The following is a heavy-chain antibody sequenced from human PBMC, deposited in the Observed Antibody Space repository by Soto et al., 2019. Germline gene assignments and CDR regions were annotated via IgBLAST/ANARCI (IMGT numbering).Heavy chain of an antibody. V-gene: IGHV1-69*06. CDR2: IIPIFGTA. CDR1: GGTFSSYA. CDR3: ATAANYDILTGYANLDY. Sequence: GASVKVSCKASGGTFSSYAISWVRQAPGQGLEWMGGIIPIFGTAIYAQKFQGRVTMTEDTSTDTAYMELSSLRSEDTAVYYCATAANYDILTGYANLDYWGQGILVTVSS. D-gene: IGHD3-9*01. J-gene: IGHJ4*02.